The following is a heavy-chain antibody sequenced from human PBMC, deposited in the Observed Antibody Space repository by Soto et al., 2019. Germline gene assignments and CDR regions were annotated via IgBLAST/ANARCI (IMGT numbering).Heavy chain of an antibody. V-gene: IGHV1-18*01. D-gene: IGHD2-2*01. J-gene: IGHJ6*02. CDR2: ISAYNGNT. Sequence: GASVKVSCKASGYTFTCYGISWVRQAPGQGLEWMGWISAYNGNTNYAQKLQGRVTMTTDTSTSTAYMELRSLRSDDTAVYYCARDDVVVPAAIAEDYYYYYGMDVWGQGTTVTVS. CDR1: GYTFTCYG. CDR3: ARDDVVVPAAIAEDYYYYYGMDV.